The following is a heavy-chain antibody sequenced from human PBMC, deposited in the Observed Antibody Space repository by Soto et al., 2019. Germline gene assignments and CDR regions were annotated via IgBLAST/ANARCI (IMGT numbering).Heavy chain of an antibody. V-gene: IGHV4-30-2*02. J-gene: IGHJ4*02. CDR3: ARPRSSGYAGEFEY. CDR1: GGSISSGGYS. D-gene: IGHD3-22*01. Sequence: SETLSLTCAVSGGSISSGGYSWSWIRQPPGKGLEWIGYIYHSGSTYYNPSLKSRVTISVDTSQNQFSLKLTSVTTADTAVYYCARPRSSGYAGEFEYWGQGILVTVSS. CDR2: IYHSGST.